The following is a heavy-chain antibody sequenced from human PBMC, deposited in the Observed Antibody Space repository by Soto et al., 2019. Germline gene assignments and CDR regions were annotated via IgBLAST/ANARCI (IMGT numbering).Heavy chain of an antibody. CDR2: IIPIFGTA. CDR3: VRDVMAQSTLYYYYGMDV. J-gene: IGHJ6*02. Sequence: QVQLVQSGAEVKKPGSSVKVSCKASGGTFSSYAISWVRQAPGQGLEWMGGIIPIFGTANYAQKFQGSVTITADESTSTAYMALSSRRSEDTGVYYCVRDVMAQSTLYYYYGMDVWGQGTTATVSS. V-gene: IGHV1-69*01. D-gene: IGHD2-8*01. CDR1: GGTFSSYA.